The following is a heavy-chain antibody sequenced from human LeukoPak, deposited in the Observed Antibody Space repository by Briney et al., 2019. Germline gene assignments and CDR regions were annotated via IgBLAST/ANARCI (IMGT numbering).Heavy chain of an antibody. CDR1: GFTFSSYG. D-gene: IGHD6-19*01. CDR3: AKVSIAVAQSYYYGMDV. J-gene: IGHJ6*02. CDR2: ISYDGSNK. Sequence: PGGSLRLSCAASGFTFSSYGMHWVRQAPGKGLEWVAVISYDGSNKYYADPVKGRFTTSRDNSKNTLYLQMNSLRAEDTAVYYCAKVSIAVAQSYYYGMDVWGQGTTVTVSS. V-gene: IGHV3-30*18.